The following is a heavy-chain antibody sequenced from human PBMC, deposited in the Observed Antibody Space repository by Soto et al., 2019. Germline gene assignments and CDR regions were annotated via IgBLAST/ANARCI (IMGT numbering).Heavy chain of an antibody. CDR3: ARPFAARTVVGFDF. Sequence: SETLSLTCTVSGDSVTSSRYYWGWVRQAPGKGLEWIGSVPYAGNTYYNPSLKSRVTLFIDTSKNHFSLSLRSVTAADTAVYYCARPFAARTVVGFDFWGQGLQVTVS. CDR2: VPYAGNT. J-gene: IGHJ4*02. D-gene: IGHD6-19*01. CDR1: GDSVTSSRYY. V-gene: IGHV4-39*02.